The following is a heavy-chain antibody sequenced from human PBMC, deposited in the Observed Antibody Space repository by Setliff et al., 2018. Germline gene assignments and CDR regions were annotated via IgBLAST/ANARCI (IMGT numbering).Heavy chain of an antibody. D-gene: IGHD1-1*01. Sequence: SETLSLTCAVSGDSISNDYWWGWVRQPPERELEWIGEINQSGTTNYNPPLKGRATISVDNSKNQFSLNLNSVTVADTAVYFCARGVRTGHLGSWGQGTLVTSPQ. V-gene: IGHV4-4*02. CDR3: ARGVRTGHLGS. J-gene: IGHJ4*02. CDR2: INQSGTT. CDR1: GDSISNDYW.